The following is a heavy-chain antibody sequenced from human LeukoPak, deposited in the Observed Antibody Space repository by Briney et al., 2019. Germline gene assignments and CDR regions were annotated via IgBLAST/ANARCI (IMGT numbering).Heavy chain of an antibody. D-gene: IGHD3-22*01. J-gene: IGHJ4*02. Sequence: GDSLRLSCAASGFTFSSYSVNWVRQAPGKGLEWVSSISRGSDHIFYADSMKGRFTISRDNAKNSLYLQMNSLGAEDTAVYYCARPYDTRGYYPDYWGQGTLVTVSS. CDR2: ISRGSDHI. V-gene: IGHV3-21*01. CDR1: GFTFSSYS. CDR3: ARPYDTRGYYPDY.